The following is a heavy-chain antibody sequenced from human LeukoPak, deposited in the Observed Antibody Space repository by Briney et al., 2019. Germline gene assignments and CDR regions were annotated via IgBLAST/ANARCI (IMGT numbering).Heavy chain of an antibody. CDR3: ARERKYYYMDL. D-gene: IGHD2/OR15-2a*01. V-gene: IGHV3-48*01. CDR1: EFDFSNFN. J-gene: IGHJ6*03. CDR2: ISNTASAT. Sequence: HPGGSLRLSCVGSEFDFSNFNMIWVRLAPGKGPVYISHISNTASATYYIDSVRGRFTISRDNARNSLYLQMDSLRAEDTAVYCCARERKYYYMDLWGKGTTVTVS.